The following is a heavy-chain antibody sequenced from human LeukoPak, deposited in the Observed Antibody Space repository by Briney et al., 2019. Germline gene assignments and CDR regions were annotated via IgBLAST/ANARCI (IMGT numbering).Heavy chain of an antibody. J-gene: IGHJ4*02. V-gene: IGHV3-74*01. D-gene: IGHD5-24*01. CDR2: MNSDGSTT. CDR1: GFTLSSYW. Sequence: GGSLRLSCAASGFTLSSYWMHWVRQAPGQWLVWVSRMNSDGSTTAYADSVKGRFTISRDNAKNTLYLQMNSLRADDTAVYYCARSRDGRGDYWGQGTLVTVSS. CDR3: ARSRDGRGDY.